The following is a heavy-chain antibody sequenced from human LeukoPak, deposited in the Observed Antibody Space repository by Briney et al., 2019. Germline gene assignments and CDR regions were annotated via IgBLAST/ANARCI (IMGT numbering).Heavy chain of an antibody. D-gene: IGHD6-19*01. J-gene: IGHJ3*02. CDR1: GFTFSSYA. V-gene: IGHV3-23*01. CDR2: ISGSGGST. CDR3: AKPGYSSGWYNAFDI. Sequence: GSLRLSCAASGFTFSSYAMSWVRQAPGKGLEWVAAISGSGGSTYYADSVKGRFTISRDNSKNTLYLQMNSLSAEDTAVYYCAKPGYSSGWYNAFDIWGQGTMVTVSS.